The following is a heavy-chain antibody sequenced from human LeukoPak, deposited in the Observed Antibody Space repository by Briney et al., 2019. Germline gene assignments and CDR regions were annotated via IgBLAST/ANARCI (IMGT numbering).Heavy chain of an antibody. J-gene: IGHJ4*02. Sequence: GGSLRLSCAASGFTFSSYSMNWVRQAPGKGLEWVSSISSSSSYIYYADSAKGRFTISRDNAKNSLYLQMNSLRAEDTAVYYCASELQIYRAVAAPGDYWGQGTLVTASS. CDR3: ASELQIYRAVAAPGDY. CDR1: GFTFSSYS. V-gene: IGHV3-21*01. D-gene: IGHD6-19*01. CDR2: ISSSSSYI.